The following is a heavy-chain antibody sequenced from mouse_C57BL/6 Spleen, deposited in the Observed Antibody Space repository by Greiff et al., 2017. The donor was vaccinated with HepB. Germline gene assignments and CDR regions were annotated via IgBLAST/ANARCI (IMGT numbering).Heavy chain of an antibody. CDR2: INPNNGGT. CDR3: ARDPYYYGSSYVGYAMDY. Sequence: VQLQQSGPELVKPGASVKISCKASGYTFTDYYMNWVKQSHGKSLEWIGDINPNNGGTSYNQKFKGKATLTVDKSSSTAYMELRSLTSEDSAVYYCARDPYYYGSSYVGYAMDYWGQGTSVTVSS. J-gene: IGHJ4*01. V-gene: IGHV1-26*01. CDR1: GYTFTDYY. D-gene: IGHD1-1*01.